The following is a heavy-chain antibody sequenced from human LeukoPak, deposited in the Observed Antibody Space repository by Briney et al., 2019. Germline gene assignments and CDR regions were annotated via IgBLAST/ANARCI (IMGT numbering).Heavy chain of an antibody. Sequence: GALRLSCAVSGFTFSSYAMHWVRQAPGKGLEWGAVISFDESNKYYAVSVKGRFTISRDNCKNTLYLQMNSLRAEDTAVYYCAKLRVSGSYEGLFDYWGQGTLVTVSS. J-gene: IGHJ4*02. D-gene: IGHD1-26*01. CDR2: ISFDESNK. V-gene: IGHV3-30*04. CDR1: GFTFSSYA. CDR3: AKLRVSGSYEGLFDY.